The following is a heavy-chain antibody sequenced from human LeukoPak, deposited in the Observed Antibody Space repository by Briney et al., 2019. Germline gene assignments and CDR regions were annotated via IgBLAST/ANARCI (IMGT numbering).Heavy chain of an antibody. D-gene: IGHD3-22*01. CDR1: GYIFTTYG. CDR3: ARDLVAGYYYDSSGYRGY. V-gene: IGHV1-2*02. Sequence: ASVKVSCKASGYIFTTYGINWVRQAPGQGLEWMGWINPNSGGTNYAQKFQGRVTMTRDTSISTAYMELSRLRSDDTAVYYCARDLVAGYYYDSSGYRGYWGQGTLVTVSS. CDR2: INPNSGGT. J-gene: IGHJ4*02.